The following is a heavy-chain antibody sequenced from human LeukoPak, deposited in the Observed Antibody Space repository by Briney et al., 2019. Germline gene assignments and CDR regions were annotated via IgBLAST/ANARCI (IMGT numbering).Heavy chain of an antibody. V-gene: IGHV4-31*03. CDR1: GGSISSGGYY. D-gene: IGHD2-2*01. CDR3: ARVFGVVPAAIDY. J-gene: IGHJ4*02. CDR2: IYYSGST. Sequence: SETLSFTCTVSGGSISSGGYYWSWIRLHPGKGLEWIGYIYYSGSTYYNPSLKSRVTISVDTSKNQFSLKLSSVTAADTAVYYCARVFGVVPAAIDYWGQGTLVTVSS.